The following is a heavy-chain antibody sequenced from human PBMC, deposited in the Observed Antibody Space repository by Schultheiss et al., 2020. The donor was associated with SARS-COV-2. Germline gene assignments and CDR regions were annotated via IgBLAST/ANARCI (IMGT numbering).Heavy chain of an antibody. D-gene: IGHD3-3*01. V-gene: IGHV4-59*12. CDR1: GGSISSYY. J-gene: IGHJ4*02. CDR2: IYYSGST. Sequence: SETLSLTCTVSGGSISSYYWSWIRQPPGKGLEWIGYIYYSGSTNYNPSLKSRVTISVDTSKNQFSLKLSSVTAADTAVYYCAKGVHDFWSGFGYFEYWGQGTLVTVSS. CDR3: AKGVHDFWSGFGYFEY.